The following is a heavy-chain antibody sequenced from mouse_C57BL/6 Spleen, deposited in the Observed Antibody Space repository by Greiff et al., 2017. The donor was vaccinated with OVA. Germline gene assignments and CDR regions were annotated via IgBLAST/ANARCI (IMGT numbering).Heavy chain of an antibody. V-gene: IGHV7-3*01. J-gene: IGHJ4*01. Sequence: EVQLVESGGGLVQPGGSLSLSCAASGFTFTDYYMSWVRQPPGKALEWLGFIRNKANGYTTEYSASVKGRFTISRDNSQSILYLQMKALRAEDSATYYSAREDGNYEGYAMDYWGQGTSVTVSS. D-gene: IGHD2-1*01. CDR3: AREDGNYEGYAMDY. CDR1: GFTFTDYY. CDR2: IRNKANGYTT.